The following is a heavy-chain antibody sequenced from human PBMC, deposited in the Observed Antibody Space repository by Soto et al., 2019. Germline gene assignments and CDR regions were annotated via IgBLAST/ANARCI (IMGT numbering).Heavy chain of an antibody. CDR1: GGSFSGYY. D-gene: IGHD4-17*01. J-gene: IGHJ4*02. V-gene: IGHV4-34*01. Sequence: SATLSLPCAFYGGSFSGYYWSWIRQPPGKGLEWIGEINHSGSTNYNPSLKSRVTISVDTSKNQFSLKLSSVTAADTAVYYCARGPPYGDSSVVYWGQGTLVTVSS. CDR2: INHSGST. CDR3: ARGPPYGDSSVVY.